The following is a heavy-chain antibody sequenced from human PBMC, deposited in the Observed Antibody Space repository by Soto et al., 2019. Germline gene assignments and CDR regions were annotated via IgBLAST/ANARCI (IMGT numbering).Heavy chain of an antibody. V-gene: IGHV3-33*01. Sequence: QVQLVESVGGVVQPGRSLRLSCAASGFTYSSYGMHWVRQAPGKGLEWVAVIWYDGSNKYYADSVKGRFTISRDNSKNTLYLQMNSLRAEDTAVYYSARDRPSAVAVNYFDYWGQGTLVTVSS. D-gene: IGHD6-19*01. J-gene: IGHJ4*02. CDR2: IWYDGSNK. CDR1: GFTYSSYG. CDR3: ARDRPSAVAVNYFDY.